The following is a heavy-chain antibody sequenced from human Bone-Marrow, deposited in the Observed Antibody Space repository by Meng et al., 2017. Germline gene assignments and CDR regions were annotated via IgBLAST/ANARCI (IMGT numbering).Heavy chain of an antibody. CDR3: ARDGYGDYTH. J-gene: IGHJ4*02. CDR2: IYSGGST. CDR1: GFAFSSYS. D-gene: IGHD4-17*01. Sequence: GESLKISCAASGFAFSSYSMNWVRQAPGKGLEWVSVIYSGGSTYYADSVKGRFTISRDNSKNTLYLQMNSLRAEDTAVYYCARDGYGDYTHWGQGTLVTVSS. V-gene: IGHV3-66*02.